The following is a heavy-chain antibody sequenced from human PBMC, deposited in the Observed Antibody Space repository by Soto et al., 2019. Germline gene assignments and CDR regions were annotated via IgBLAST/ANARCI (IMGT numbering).Heavy chain of an antibody. J-gene: IGHJ6*02. CDR1: GFTFRSYS. CDR3: AREGWPLLQTGMDV. V-gene: IGHV3-48*02. D-gene: IGHD2-15*01. CDR2: ISSSNRTI. Sequence: GGSLRLSCAASGFTFRSYSMNWVRQAPGKGLEWVSYISSSNRTINYADSVKGRFIISRDNAKNSLYLQMHSLRDEDTAVYYCAREGWPLLQTGMDVWGQGTTVTVSS.